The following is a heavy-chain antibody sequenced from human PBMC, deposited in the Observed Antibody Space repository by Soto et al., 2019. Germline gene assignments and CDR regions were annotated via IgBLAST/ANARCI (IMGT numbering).Heavy chain of an antibody. J-gene: IGHJ6*03. CDR1: GGTFSSYT. D-gene: IGHD2-2*01. Sequence: SVKVSCKASGGTFSSYTISWVRQAPGQGLEWMGRIIPILGIANYAQKFQGRVTITADKSTSTAYMELSSLRSEDTAVYYCARDHCSSTSCHVSSYSMHVWGKGPTVTVSS. CDR2: IIPILGIA. V-gene: IGHV1-69*04. CDR3: ARDHCSSTSCHVSSYSMHV.